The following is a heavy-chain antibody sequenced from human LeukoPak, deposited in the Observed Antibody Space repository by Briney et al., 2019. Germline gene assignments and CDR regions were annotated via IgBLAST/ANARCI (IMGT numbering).Heavy chain of an antibody. CDR3: AKAPKVVVIDQFDY. D-gene: IGHD3-22*01. J-gene: IGHJ4*02. V-gene: IGHV3-53*01. CDR1: GFTVSSDS. Sequence: GGSLRLSCTVSGFTVSSDSMSWVRQAPGKGLEWVSFIYSGGSTHYSDSVKGRFTISRDNSKNTLYLQMNSLRAGDTAVYYCAKAPKVVVIDQFDYWGQGTLVTVSS. CDR2: IYSGGST.